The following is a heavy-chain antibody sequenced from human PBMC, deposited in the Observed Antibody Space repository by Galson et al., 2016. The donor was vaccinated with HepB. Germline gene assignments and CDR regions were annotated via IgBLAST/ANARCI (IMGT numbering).Heavy chain of an antibody. V-gene: IGHV5-51*01. CDR2: IYPADSDT. J-gene: IGHJ6*02. D-gene: IGHD2-2*01. Sequence: QSGAEVKKPGESLKISCKGSGYSFTSYWIGWVRQMPGKGLEWMGIIYPADSDTRYSPSFQGKVTISVDKSIRTAYLHWRTLKASDTAMYSSARHGAGVAMPLFYYGMDVWGQGTTVTVFS. CDR3: ARHGAGVAMPLFYYGMDV. CDR1: GYSFTSYW.